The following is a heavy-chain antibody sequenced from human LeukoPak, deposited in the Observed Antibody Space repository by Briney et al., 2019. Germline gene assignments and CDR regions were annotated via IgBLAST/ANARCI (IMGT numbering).Heavy chain of an antibody. D-gene: IGHD1-14*01. CDR2: IYPGDFDI. CDR3: ARHFGSNTAFDY. V-gene: IGHV5-51*01. CDR1: GYSFTSYW. J-gene: IGHJ4*02. Sequence: GESLKISCKGSGYSFTSYWIGWVRQMPGKGLEWRGIIYPGDFDIRYSPSFQGQVTISADKSISTAYLQWSSLKASDTATYYCARHFGSNTAFDYWGQGTLVTVSS.